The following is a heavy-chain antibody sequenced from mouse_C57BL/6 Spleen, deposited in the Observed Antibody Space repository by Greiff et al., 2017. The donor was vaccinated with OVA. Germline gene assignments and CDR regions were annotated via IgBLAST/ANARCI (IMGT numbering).Heavy chain of an antibody. V-gene: IGHV5-4*01. CDR1: GFTFSSYA. CDR3: AREKDYGSSYDWYFDV. CDR2: ISDGGSYT. J-gene: IGHJ1*03. D-gene: IGHD1-1*01. Sequence: EVQLVESGGGLVKPGGSLKLSCAASGFTFSSYAMSWVRQTPEKRLEWVATISDGGSYTYYPDNVKGRFTISRDNAKNNLYLQMSHLKSEDTAMYYCAREKDYGSSYDWYFDVWGTGTTVTVSS.